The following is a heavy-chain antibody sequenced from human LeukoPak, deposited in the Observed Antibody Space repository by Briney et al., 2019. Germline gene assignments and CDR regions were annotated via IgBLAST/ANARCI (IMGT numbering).Heavy chain of an antibody. J-gene: IGHJ4*02. Sequence: HPGGSLRLSCEASGFFFSTYWMAWVRQAPGKGLEWVASIKHDAIEEHYADSVKGRFTISRDNSKNTLYLQMNSLRAEDTAVYYCAKGTIDYWGQGTLVTVSS. CDR2: IKHDAIEE. CDR1: GFFFSTYW. D-gene: IGHD3/OR15-3a*01. V-gene: IGHV3-7*01. CDR3: AKGTIDY.